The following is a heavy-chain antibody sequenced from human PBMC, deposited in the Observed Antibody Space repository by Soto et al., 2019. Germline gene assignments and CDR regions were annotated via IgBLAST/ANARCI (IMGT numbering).Heavy chain of an antibody. Sequence: SETLSLTCAVYGGSFSDYYWSWIRQPPGRGLEWIGEINHSGSTNYNPSLKSRVTISVDTSKNQFSLKLSSVTAADTAVYYCAAAGVAAAGTYYYYGMDVWGQGTTVTVSS. CDR2: INHSGST. CDR1: GGSFSDYY. D-gene: IGHD6-13*01. CDR3: AAAGVAAAGTYYYYGMDV. J-gene: IGHJ6*02. V-gene: IGHV4-34*01.